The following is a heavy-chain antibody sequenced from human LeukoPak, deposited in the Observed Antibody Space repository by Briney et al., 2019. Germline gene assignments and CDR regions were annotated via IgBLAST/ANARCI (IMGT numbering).Heavy chain of an antibody. CDR3: ARDPGVVAFHYFDF. CDR1: GFTFSSHA. CDR2: IGGLGSST. J-gene: IGHJ4*02. V-gene: IGHV3-23*01. Sequence: SGGSLRLSCAASGFTFSSHAMAWVRQAPGKGLEWVSAIGGLGSSTYYGDSVKGRFTIFRDNSKNTVYLQMDSLRVEDTAVYYCARDPGVVAFHYFDFWGQGTLITVSS. D-gene: IGHD3-3*01.